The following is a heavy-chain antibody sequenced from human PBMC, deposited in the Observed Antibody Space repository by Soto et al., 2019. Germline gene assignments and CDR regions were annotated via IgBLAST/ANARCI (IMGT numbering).Heavy chain of an antibody. CDR2: IYYSGST. V-gene: IGHV4-39*01. Sequence: PSETLSLTCTVSGGSISSSSYYWGWIRQPPGKGLEWIGSIYYSGSTYYNPSLKSRVTISVDTSKNQFSLKLSSVTAADTAVYYCARAVVVPAARGYYYYGLDVWGQGTTVT. CDR3: ARAVVVPAARGYYYYGLDV. J-gene: IGHJ6*02. CDR1: GGSISSSSYY. D-gene: IGHD2-2*01.